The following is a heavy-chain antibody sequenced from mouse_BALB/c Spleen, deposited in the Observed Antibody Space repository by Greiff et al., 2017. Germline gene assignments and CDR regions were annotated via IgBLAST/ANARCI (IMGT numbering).Heavy chain of an antibody. Sequence: EVKVEESGPGLVKPSQSLSLTCTVTGYSITSDYAWNWIRQFPGNKLEWMGYISYSGSTSYNPSLKSRISITRDTSKNQFFLQLNSVTTEDTATYYCARRTTAHYYAMDYWGQGTSVTVSS. D-gene: IGHD1-2*01. V-gene: IGHV3-2*02. CDR3: ARRTTAHYYAMDY. J-gene: IGHJ4*01. CDR2: ISYSGST. CDR1: GYSITSDYA.